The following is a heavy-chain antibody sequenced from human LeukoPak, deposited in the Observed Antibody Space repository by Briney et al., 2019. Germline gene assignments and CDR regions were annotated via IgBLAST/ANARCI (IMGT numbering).Heavy chain of an antibody. D-gene: IGHD3-10*01. CDR3: ARDSNSAGDY. Sequence: GGSLRLSCAASGFVFSGYAMHWVRQVPGKGLEWVALIWFDGTEKFYADSVKGRFTISRDNSRNTVDLQMNSLGVEDTAVYYCARDSNSAGDYWGQGTLVTVSS. CDR1: GFVFSGYA. CDR2: IWFDGTEK. J-gene: IGHJ4*02. V-gene: IGHV3-33*01.